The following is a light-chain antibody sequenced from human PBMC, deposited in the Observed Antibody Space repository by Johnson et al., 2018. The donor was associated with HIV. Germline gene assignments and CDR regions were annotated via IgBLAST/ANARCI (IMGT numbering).Light chain of an antibody. CDR3: GTWDGSLSAGV. Sequence: QSVLTQPPSVSAAPGQTVTISCSGSSSNIGNNYVSWYQQLPGTAPKLLIYDNNKRPSGIPDRFSGSKSGTSATLGITGLQTGDEADYYGGTWDGSLSAGVFGSGTKVTVL. CDR1: SSNIGNNY. CDR2: DNN. V-gene: IGLV1-51*01. J-gene: IGLJ1*01.